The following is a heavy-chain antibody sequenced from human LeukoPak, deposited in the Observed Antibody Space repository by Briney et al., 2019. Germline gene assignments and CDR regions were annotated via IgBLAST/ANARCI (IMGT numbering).Heavy chain of an antibody. D-gene: IGHD3-10*01. V-gene: IGHV4-59*08. CDR2: IYYSGST. J-gene: IGHJ4*02. Sequence: SETLSLTCTVSGGSISSYYWSWIRQPPGKGLEWVGYIYYSGSTNYNPSLKSRVTISVDTSKNQFSLKPSSVTAADTAVYYCARQHYGSGSYYVDYWGQGTLVTVSS. CDR3: ARQHYGSGSYYVDY. CDR1: GGSISSYY.